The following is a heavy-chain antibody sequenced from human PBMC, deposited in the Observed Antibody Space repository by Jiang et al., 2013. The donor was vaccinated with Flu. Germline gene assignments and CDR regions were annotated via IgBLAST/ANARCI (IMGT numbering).Heavy chain of an antibody. CDR1: GYTFTSYA. V-gene: IGHV7-4-1*02. D-gene: IGHD6-13*01. Sequence: QSGSELKKPGASVKVSCKASGYTFTSYAMNWVRQAPGQGLEWMGWINTNTGNPTYAQGFTGRFVFSLDTSVSTAYLQISSLKAEDTAVYYCARTLPGYSSSWYPYNWFDPWGQGTLVTVSS. CDR2: INTNTGNP. CDR3: ARTLPGYSSSWYPYNWFDP. J-gene: IGHJ5*02.